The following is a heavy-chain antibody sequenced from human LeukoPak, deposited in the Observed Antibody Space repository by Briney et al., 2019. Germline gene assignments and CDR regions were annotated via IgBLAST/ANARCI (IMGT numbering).Heavy chain of an antibody. CDR2: IIPIFGTA. Sequence: ASVKVSCKASGGTFSSYAISWVRQAPGQGLEWMGGIIPIFGTANYAQKFQGRVTITADESTSTAYMERSSLRSEDTAVYYCARGFSSSWYGLFGYWGQGTLVTVSS. J-gene: IGHJ4*02. D-gene: IGHD6-13*01. CDR3: ARGFSSSWYGLFGY. V-gene: IGHV1-69*13. CDR1: GGTFSSYA.